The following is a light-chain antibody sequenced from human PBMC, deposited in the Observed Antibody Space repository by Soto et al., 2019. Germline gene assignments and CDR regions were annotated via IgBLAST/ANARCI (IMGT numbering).Light chain of an antibody. V-gene: IGKV1-9*01. CDR1: QGISSY. Sequence: DIQLTQSPSFLSASVGDRVTITCRASQGISSYLAWYQQKPGKAPKLLIYATSTLQSGVPSRFSGGASGTEFTLTISSLQPEDFATYFCQQFNSYPVTFGPGTEVDI. J-gene: IGKJ3*01. CDR3: QQFNSYPVT. CDR2: ATS.